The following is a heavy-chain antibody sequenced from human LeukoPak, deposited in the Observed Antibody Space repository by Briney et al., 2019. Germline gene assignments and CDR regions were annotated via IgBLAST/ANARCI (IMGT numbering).Heavy chain of an antibody. Sequence: GGSLRLSCAASGFTFSSYAMHWVRQAPGKGLEWVAVISYDGSNKYYADSVKGRFTISRDNSKNTLYLQMNSLRAEDTAVYYCAKDLGYSYGYHYYYYGMDVWGQGTTVTVSS. D-gene: IGHD5-18*01. V-gene: IGHV3-30*04. J-gene: IGHJ6*02. CDR1: GFTFSSYA. CDR3: AKDLGYSYGYHYYYYGMDV. CDR2: ISYDGSNK.